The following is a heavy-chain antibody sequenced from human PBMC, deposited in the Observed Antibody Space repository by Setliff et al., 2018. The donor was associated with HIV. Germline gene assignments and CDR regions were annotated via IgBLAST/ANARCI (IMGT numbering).Heavy chain of an antibody. D-gene: IGHD3-16*01. Sequence: PSETLSLTCTVSGGSISSYYWSWIRQPPGKGLEWIGEIFHSGSTNYNPSLKSRVTISVDRSKNQFSLKLSSVTAADTAVYYCARERMMWGTYYYYMDVWGKGTTVTVSS. CDR1: GGSISSYY. J-gene: IGHJ6*03. V-gene: IGHV4-59*12. CDR3: ARERMMWGTYYYYMDV. CDR2: IFHSGST.